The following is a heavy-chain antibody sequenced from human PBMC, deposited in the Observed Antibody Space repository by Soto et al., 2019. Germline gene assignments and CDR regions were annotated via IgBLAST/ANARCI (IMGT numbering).Heavy chain of an antibody. J-gene: IGHJ4*02. D-gene: IGHD4-4*01. CDR3: ANQWGFDTVNSFEY. V-gene: IGHV3-23*01. CDR1: GFTFSSYA. Sequence: PGGSLRLSCAASGFTFSSYAMSWVRQAPGEGLEWVSAISHSVGSTYYADSLKGRFTISRDNSKNTLFLQMNSLRAEDTDVSYCANQWGFDTVNSFEYWGQGTLVTGSS. CDR2: ISHSVGST.